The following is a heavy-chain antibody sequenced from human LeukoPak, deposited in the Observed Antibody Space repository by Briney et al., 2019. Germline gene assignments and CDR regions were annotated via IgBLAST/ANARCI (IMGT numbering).Heavy chain of an antibody. CDR1: GASISSSNYY. Sequence: SETLSLTCAVSGASISSSNYYWGWVRQSPGKGLEWIGNIYSSGNTYYNASLKSRVTIYIDTSKNQFSLKLSSVTAADTAVYYCARGYIMITFGGVTDYFDYWGQGTLVTVSS. J-gene: IGHJ4*02. V-gene: IGHV4-39*01. CDR2: IYSSGNT. CDR3: ARGYIMITFGGVTDYFDY. D-gene: IGHD3-16*01.